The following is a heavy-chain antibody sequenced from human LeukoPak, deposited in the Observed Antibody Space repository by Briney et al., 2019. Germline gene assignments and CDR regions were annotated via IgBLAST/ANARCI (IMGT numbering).Heavy chain of an antibody. CDR3: TTGYSSGWYNEGNY. CDR1: GFTFSRYW. D-gene: IGHD6-19*01. J-gene: IGHJ4*02. Sequence: GGSLRLSCVASGFTFSRYWMSWVRQAPGKGLEWVAKIKQDGSGEYYLDSVKGRFTISRDNAKNSLYLQMNSLRADDTAVYFCTTGYSSGWYNEGNYWGQRTLVTVSS. V-gene: IGHV3-7*01. CDR2: IKQDGSGE.